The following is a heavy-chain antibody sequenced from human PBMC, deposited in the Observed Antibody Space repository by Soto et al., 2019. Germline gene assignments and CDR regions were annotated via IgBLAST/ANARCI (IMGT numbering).Heavy chain of an antibody. D-gene: IGHD1-7*01. CDR2: ISGSGSTI. CDR1: GFTFSSYN. Sequence: PGGSLRLSCAASGFTFSSYNMNWVRQAPGKGLEWVSYISGSGSTIYYADFAKGRLTISRDNVKNSLYLQMNSLRDEDTAVYYCARAGPSNWNYWPDYWGQGTLVTV. V-gene: IGHV3-48*02. J-gene: IGHJ4*02. CDR3: ARAGPSNWNYWPDY.